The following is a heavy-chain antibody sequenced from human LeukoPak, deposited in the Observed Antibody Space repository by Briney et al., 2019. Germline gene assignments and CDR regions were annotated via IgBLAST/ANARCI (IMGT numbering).Heavy chain of an antibody. Sequence: GGSLRLSCAVSGFPFSNSWMYWVRQAPGKGLEGVANIKKDGSGISYVESVKGRFIISRDNSRNSLYLQMNSLKVEDTAVYFCAGGNAMDVWGQRDRGHRLL. CDR3: AGGNAMDV. CDR1: GFPFSNSW. J-gene: IGHJ6*01. V-gene: IGHV3-7*03. CDR2: IKKDGSGI.